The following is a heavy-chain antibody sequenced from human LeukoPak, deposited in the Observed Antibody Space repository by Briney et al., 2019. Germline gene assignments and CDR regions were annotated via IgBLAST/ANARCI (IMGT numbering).Heavy chain of an antibody. J-gene: IGHJ4*02. D-gene: IGHD5-18*01. CDR3: ASFDSAIVTSDY. V-gene: IGHV3-7*03. Sequence: PGGSLRLSCAASGFTFSSYWMSWVRQAPGKGLEWVANLNQDGSAKHHVDSGKGRFTISRDNAKNSLYLQMNSLRAEDTAVYYCASFDSAIVTSDYWGQGTLVTVSS. CDR1: GFTFSSYW. CDR2: LNQDGSAK.